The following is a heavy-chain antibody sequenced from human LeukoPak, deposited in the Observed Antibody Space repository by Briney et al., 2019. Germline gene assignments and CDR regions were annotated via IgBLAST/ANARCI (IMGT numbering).Heavy chain of an antibody. CDR3: ARAPGYYYAMDV. CDR2: PYYRSKWYY. Sequence: SQTLSLTCAICGGSVSSNTAAWNWVRQSPSRGLEWLGRPYYRSKWYYDYAPSVSSRIAINPDTSKNLFSLQLNAVTPEYTAVYYCARAPGYYYAMDVWGQGTTVTVSS. CDR1: GGSVSSNTAA. J-gene: IGHJ6*02. D-gene: IGHD2-15*01. V-gene: IGHV6-1*01.